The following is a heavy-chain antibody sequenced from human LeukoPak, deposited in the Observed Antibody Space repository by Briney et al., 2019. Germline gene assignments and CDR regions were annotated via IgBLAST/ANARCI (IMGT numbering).Heavy chain of an antibody. CDR1: GYSFASYW. Sequence: GESLKISCKGSGYSFASYWIGWVRQMPGKGLEWMGIIYPGDSDTRYSPSFQGQVTISADKSISTAYLQWSSLKASDTAMYYCARFLGVSSGYYYGSLAFDIWGQGTMVTVSS. CDR3: ARFLGVSSGYYYGSLAFDI. J-gene: IGHJ3*02. D-gene: IGHD3-22*01. CDR2: IYPGDSDT. V-gene: IGHV5-51*01.